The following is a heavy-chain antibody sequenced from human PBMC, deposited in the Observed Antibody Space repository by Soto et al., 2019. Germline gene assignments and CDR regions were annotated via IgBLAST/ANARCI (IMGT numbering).Heavy chain of an antibody. V-gene: IGHV3-30*18. Sequence: GGSLRLSCAASGFTFSSYGMHWVRQAPGKGLEWVAVISYDGSNKYYADSVKGRFTISRDNSKNTLYLQMNSLRAEDTAVYYCAKDSTTVTTYYFDYWGQGTLVTVSS. J-gene: IGHJ4*02. CDR1: GFTFSSYG. CDR3: AKDSTTVTTYYFDY. D-gene: IGHD4-17*01. CDR2: ISYDGSNK.